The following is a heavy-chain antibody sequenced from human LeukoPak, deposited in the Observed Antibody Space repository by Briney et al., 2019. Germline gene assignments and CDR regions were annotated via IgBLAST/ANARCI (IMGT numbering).Heavy chain of an antibody. CDR3: AKGEQPAYTLDY. J-gene: IGHJ4*02. V-gene: IGHV3-23*01. Sequence: HPGGSLRLSCAASGFTFSSHAMSWVRQAPGKGLEWVSAISGSGGSTYYADSVKGRFTISRDNPKNTLYLQMNSLRAEDTALYYCAKGEQPAYTLDYWGQGTLVTVSS. D-gene: IGHD1/OR15-1a*01. CDR2: ISGSGGST. CDR1: GFTFSSHA.